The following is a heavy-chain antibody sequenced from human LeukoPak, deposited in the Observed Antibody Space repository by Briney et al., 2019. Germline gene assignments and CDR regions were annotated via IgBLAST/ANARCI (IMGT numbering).Heavy chain of an antibody. CDR1: GFTFSDHY. J-gene: IGHJ4*02. CDR3: ARGGVAAVGPPVAY. D-gene: IGHD2-8*01. Sequence: PGGSLRLSCEASGFTFSDHYMIWIRQAPGKGLEWVSYISGSGSTIYHADYVKGRFTISRDNAKNSLYLQMNSLRAEDTAVYYCARGGVAAVGPPVAYWGQGTLVTVSS. V-gene: IGHV3-11*04. CDR2: ISGSGSTI.